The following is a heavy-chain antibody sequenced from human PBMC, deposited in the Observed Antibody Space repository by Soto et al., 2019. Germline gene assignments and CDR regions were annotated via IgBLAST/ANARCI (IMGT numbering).Heavy chain of an antibody. D-gene: IGHD6-13*01. CDR1: GFTFSSYS. CDR3: ARESGYSSSWYLGSWFDP. Sequence: EVQLVESGGGLVKPGGSLRLSCAASGFTFSSYSMNWVRQAPGKGLEWVSSISSSSSYIYYADSVKGRFTISRDNAQNSRYLQMNSLRAEDTAVYYCARESGYSSSWYLGSWFDPWGQGTLVTVSS. V-gene: IGHV3-21*01. CDR2: ISSSSSYI. J-gene: IGHJ5*02.